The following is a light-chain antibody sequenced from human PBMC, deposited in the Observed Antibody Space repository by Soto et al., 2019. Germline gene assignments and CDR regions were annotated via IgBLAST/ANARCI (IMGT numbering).Light chain of an antibody. CDR1: QRVSSTY. CDR3: QYYDASQGIT. J-gene: IGKJ5*01. Sequence: EVVLTQSPGTLSLSPGERAMLSCRASQRVSSTYLAWYQQKPGQAPRLLIYSASSRAAGIPDAFSGSGSGTDFTLTISRLEPEDFVVYYCQYYDASQGITFGQGTRLDIK. V-gene: IGKV3-20*01. CDR2: SAS.